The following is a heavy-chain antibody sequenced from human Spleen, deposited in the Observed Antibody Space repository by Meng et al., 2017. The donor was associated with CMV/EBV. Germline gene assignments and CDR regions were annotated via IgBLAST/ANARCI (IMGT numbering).Heavy chain of an antibody. J-gene: IGHJ4*02. V-gene: IGHV3-9*01. CDR1: GFTFDDFA. D-gene: IGHD3-3*01. CDR3: AKGGYDFWSGETVADY. Sequence: GGSLRLSCAASGFTFDDFAMHWVRQAPGKGLEWVSGLSWNSDSVKYADSVRGRFTISRDNAKNTLHLQMNSLRAEDTALYYCAKGGYDFWSGETVADYWGQGTLVTVSS. CDR2: LSWNSDSV.